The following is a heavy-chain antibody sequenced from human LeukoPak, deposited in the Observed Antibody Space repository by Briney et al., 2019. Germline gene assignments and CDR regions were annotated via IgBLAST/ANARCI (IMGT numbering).Heavy chain of an antibody. J-gene: IGHJ3*02. CDR1: GYTFTSCG. CDR3: ARSFGSGTYSAFDI. CDR2: SSAYNGNT. Sequence: ASVKVSCKASGYTFTSCGISWERHAPGQGLEWLGWSSAYNGNTNYAQKLQGRVTMTTDTSTSTAYMELRSLRSDDTAVYYCARSFGSGTYSAFDIWGQGTMVTVSS. D-gene: IGHD3-10*01. V-gene: IGHV1-18*01.